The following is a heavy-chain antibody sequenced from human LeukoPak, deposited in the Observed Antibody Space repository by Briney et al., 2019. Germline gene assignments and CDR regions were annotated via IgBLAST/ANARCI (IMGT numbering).Heavy chain of an antibody. J-gene: IGHJ5*02. V-gene: IGHV3-30*18. CDR3: AKDLWQWLAPPYNWFDP. CDR2: ISYDGSNK. Sequence: GGSLRLSCGASGFIFSSYGMHWVRQAPGKGLEWVAVISYDGSNKYYADSVKGRFSISRDNSKDTLYLQMNSLRAEDTAVYYCAKDLWQWLAPPYNWFDPWGQGTLVTVSA. D-gene: IGHD6-19*01. CDR1: GFIFSSYG.